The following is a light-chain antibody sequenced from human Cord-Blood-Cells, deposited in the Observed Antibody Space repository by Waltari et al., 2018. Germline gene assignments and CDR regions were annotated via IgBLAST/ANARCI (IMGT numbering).Light chain of an antibody. CDR3: MQALQTPWT. J-gene: IGKJ1*01. V-gene: IGKV2-28*01. Sequence: DIVMTQSPLSLPVTPGEPASISCRSSQSLLHSNGYNYLDWYLQNPGQSPQLLIYLGSNRASGVPDRFSGSGSGTDFTLKISRVEAEDVGVYYCMQALQTPWTFGQGTKVESK. CDR1: QSLLHSNGYNY. CDR2: LGS.